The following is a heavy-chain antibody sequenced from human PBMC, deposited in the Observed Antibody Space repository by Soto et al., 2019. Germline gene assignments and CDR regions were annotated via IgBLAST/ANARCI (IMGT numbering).Heavy chain of an antibody. J-gene: IGHJ6*02. D-gene: IGHD6-25*01. Sequence: LGESLKISCKGSGYSFTSYWISWVRQMPGKGLEWMGRIDPSDSYTNYSPSFQGHVTISADKSISTAYLQWSSLKASDTAMYYCARQAASAGYYYYGMDVWGQGTTVTVSS. CDR2: IDPSDSYT. CDR3: ARQAASAGYYYYGMDV. V-gene: IGHV5-10-1*01. CDR1: GYSFTSYW.